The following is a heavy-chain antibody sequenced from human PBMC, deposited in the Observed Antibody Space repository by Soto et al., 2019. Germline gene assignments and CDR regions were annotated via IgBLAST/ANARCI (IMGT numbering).Heavy chain of an antibody. V-gene: IGHV3-53*02. CDR1: GFSVSNNY. Sequence: EVQLVETGGRLIQRGGSLRLSCTASGFSVSNNYMSWVRQAPGKGLEYVSLIHSGGGTYYAESVKGRFTISTDNSENTVDLQMNSLRAEDTAIYYCARDLNYWGQGTLVTVSS. D-gene: IGHD3-9*01. CDR3: ARDLNY. J-gene: IGHJ4*02. CDR2: IHSGGGT.